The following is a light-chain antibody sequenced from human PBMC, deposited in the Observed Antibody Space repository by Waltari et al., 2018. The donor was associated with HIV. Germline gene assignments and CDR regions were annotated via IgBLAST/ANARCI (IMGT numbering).Light chain of an antibody. Sequence: QSVLPQPPPASGTPGQRVTMPCSGSSSTTQTDTLNWYQQLPGTAPKLLIYTNNHRPSGVPARFSGSKSGTSSSLAISGLQSDDDADYYGATWDDSLNGWVCGGGTRLTVL. J-gene: IGLJ3*02. V-gene: IGLV1-44*01. CDR3: ATWDDSLNGWV. CDR1: SSTTQTDT. CDR2: TNN.